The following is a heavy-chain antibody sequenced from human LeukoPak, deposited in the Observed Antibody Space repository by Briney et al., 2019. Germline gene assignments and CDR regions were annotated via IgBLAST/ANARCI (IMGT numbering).Heavy chain of an antibody. V-gene: IGHV1-18*01. CDR2: ISGYNGNT. CDR1: GYTFTSSG. D-gene: IGHD2-2*01. Sequence: ASVKVSCKASGYTFTSSGVSWVRQAPGQGLEWMGWISGYNGNTNYAQKIQGRVTMTTDTSTSTAYMELRSLRSDDTAVYYCARDHRSSSTYYYYGMDVWGQGTTVTVSS. CDR3: ARDHRSSSTYYYYGMDV. J-gene: IGHJ6*02.